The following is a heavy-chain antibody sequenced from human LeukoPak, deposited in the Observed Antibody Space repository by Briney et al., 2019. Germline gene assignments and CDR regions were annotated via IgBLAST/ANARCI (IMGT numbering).Heavy chain of an antibody. D-gene: IGHD6-25*01. CDR3: ARENLAAAADY. J-gene: IGHJ4*02. CDR1: EFTFSAYW. V-gene: IGHV3-74*01. Sequence: GGSLRLSCAASEFTFSAYWMHWVRQAPGKGLVWVSRIRGDGSMTNYADSVKGRFTISRDNAKNTLYLQMNSLRLEDTAVYYCARENLAAAADYWGQGPVVTVSS. CDR2: IRGDGSMT.